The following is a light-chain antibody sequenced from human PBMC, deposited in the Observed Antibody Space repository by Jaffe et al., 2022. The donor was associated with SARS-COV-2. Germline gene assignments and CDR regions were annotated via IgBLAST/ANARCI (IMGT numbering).Light chain of an antibody. Sequence: QSALTQPASVSGSPGQSITISCTGTSSDIRVYNYVSWYQQHPGKAPKLMIYEVNNRPSGVPDRFSGSKSGNTASLTISGLQAEDEADYYCSSYSSSSILVFGGGTKLTVL. CDR2: EVN. J-gene: IGLJ3*02. CDR1: SSDIRVYNY. V-gene: IGLV2-14*01. CDR3: SSYSSSSILV.